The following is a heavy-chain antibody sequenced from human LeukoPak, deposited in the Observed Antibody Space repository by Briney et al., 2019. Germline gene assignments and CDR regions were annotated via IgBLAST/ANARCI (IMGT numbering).Heavy chain of an antibody. CDR2: IDGISATI. CDR1: GGSISSSSYY. CDR3: ATYGRDGYKGFY. D-gene: IGHD5-24*01. J-gene: IGHJ4*02. Sequence: ETLSLTCTVSGGSISSSSYYWGWIRQAPGKGLEWISYIDGISATIYYADSVKGRFTTSRDNTKNSVYLNMNRLRAEDTAMYYCATYGRDGYKGFYWGQGTLVTVS. V-gene: IGHV3-48*04.